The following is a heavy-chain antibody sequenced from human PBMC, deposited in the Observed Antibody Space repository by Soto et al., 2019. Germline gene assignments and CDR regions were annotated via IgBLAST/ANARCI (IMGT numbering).Heavy chain of an antibody. CDR2: ILSSGST. J-gene: IGHJ4*02. CDR3: AREGSYSAYNFAHGIQLWSFDF. V-gene: IGHV4-4*07. D-gene: IGHD5-12*01. Sequence: SETLSLTCTVSGGSINTFYWSWVRQPAGKGLEWIGRILSSGSTSFNPSLESRVAMSVDTSKNHFSLNLSSVTAADMAVYYCAREGSYSAYNFAHGIQLWSFDFWGQGALVTVPS. CDR1: GGSINTFY.